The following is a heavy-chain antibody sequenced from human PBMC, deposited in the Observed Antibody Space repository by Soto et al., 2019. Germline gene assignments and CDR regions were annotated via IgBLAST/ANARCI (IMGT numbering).Heavy chain of an antibody. CDR3: ARRRGSGSYYRRYYYYGMDV. CDR1: GGSISSYY. Sequence: QVQLQESGPGLVKPSETLSLTCTVSGGSISSYYWSWIRQPPGKGLEWIGYIYYSGSTNYNPSLKSRVTISVDTSKNQFSLKLSSVTAADTAVYYCARRRGSGSYYRRYYYYGMDVWGQGTTVTVSS. V-gene: IGHV4-59*01. J-gene: IGHJ6*02. D-gene: IGHD3-10*01. CDR2: IYYSGST.